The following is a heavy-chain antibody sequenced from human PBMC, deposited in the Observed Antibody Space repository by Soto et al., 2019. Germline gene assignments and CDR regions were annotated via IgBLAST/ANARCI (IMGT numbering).Heavy chain of an antibody. J-gene: IGHJ6*02. CDR2: ISSDSRTI. Sequence: GGSLRLSCVASGVSLSDYAVNWVRQAPGKGLEWVSFISSDSRTIYYADSVEGRFTVSRDNARNSVSLQMDSLRDEDAAVYYCARIKLVEWFFINVDVYHLAVRGQGTPVPVSS. D-gene: IGHD3-3*01. CDR1: GVSLSDYA. CDR3: ARIKLVEWFFINVDVYHLAV. V-gene: IGHV3-48*02.